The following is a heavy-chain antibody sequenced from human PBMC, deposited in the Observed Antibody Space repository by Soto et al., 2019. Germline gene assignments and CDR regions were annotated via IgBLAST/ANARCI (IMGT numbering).Heavy chain of an antibody. D-gene: IGHD3-22*01. CDR2: INAGNGNT. V-gene: IGHV1-3*01. J-gene: IGHJ4*02. CDR1: GYTFTSYA. CDR3: AILNLGYYYDSSGYYPL. Sequence: ASVKVSCKASGYTFTSYAMHWVRQAPGQRLEWMGWINAGNGNTKYSQKFQGRVTITRDTSASTAYMELSSLRSEDTAVYYCAILNLGYYYDSSGYYPLWGQVTRVTVSS.